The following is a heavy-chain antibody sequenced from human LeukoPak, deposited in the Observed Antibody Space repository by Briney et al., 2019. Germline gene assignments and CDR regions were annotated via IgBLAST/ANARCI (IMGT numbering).Heavy chain of an antibody. Sequence: SETLSLTRTVSGGSISRDSSYWSWIRQYPGKGLEWIGFISFNGNTNYNPSLNSRLTISRDKSNNQFSLRLSSVTAADTALYYCGGANSGYYPIDYWGQGTLVTVSS. D-gene: IGHD3-22*01. J-gene: IGHJ4*02. CDR2: ISFNGNT. CDR1: GGSISRDSSY. CDR3: GGANSGYYPIDY. V-gene: IGHV4-31*03.